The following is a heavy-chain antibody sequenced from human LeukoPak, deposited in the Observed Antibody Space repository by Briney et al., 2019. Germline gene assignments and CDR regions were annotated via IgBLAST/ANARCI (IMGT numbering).Heavy chain of an antibody. V-gene: IGHV3-21*01. Sequence: GGSLRLSCAAFGFTFSSYSMNWVRQAPGKGLEWVSSISSSSSYIYYADSVKGRFTISRDNAKNSLYLQMNSLRAEDTAVYYCARDMVRGVLSPNWFDPWGQGTLVTVSS. CDR2: ISSSSSYI. CDR1: GFTFSSYS. J-gene: IGHJ5*02. D-gene: IGHD3-10*01. CDR3: ARDMVRGVLSPNWFDP.